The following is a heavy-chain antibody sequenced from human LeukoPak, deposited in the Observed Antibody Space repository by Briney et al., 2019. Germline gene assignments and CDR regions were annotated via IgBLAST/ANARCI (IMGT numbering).Heavy chain of an antibody. Sequence: GGSLRLSCAASGFTFSSHWMSWVRQAPGKGLEWLANIKQDGSEKYYVDSVKGRFTISRDNAKNSLYLQMNSLRAEDTAVYYCARDMAGTEDYWGQGTLVTVSS. J-gene: IGHJ4*02. V-gene: IGHV3-7*01. CDR3: ARDMAGTEDY. D-gene: IGHD6-19*01. CDR2: IKQDGSEK. CDR1: GFTFSSHW.